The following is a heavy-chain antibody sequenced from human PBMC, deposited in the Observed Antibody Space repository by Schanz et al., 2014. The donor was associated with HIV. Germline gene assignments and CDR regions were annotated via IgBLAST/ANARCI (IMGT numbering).Heavy chain of an antibody. CDR1: GYSFTGYY. Sequence: QVQLVQSGAEAEKPGASAKVSCKASGYSFTGYYIHWVLQAPGQGLEWMGWINPTNGKTYYTQKFRGRVTMSRDASINTASLEVNRLMSADTAVYYCARNQFQMLPFDYWGQGTLVTVSS. CDR3: ARNQFQMLPFDY. CDR2: INPTNGKT. J-gene: IGHJ4*02. D-gene: IGHD2-15*01. V-gene: IGHV1-2*02.